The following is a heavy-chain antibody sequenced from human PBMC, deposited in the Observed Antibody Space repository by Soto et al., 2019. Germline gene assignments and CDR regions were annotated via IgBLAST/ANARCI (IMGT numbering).Heavy chain of an antibody. V-gene: IGHV5-10-1*01. CDR1: RYSFTTYW. D-gene: IGHD1-1*01. Sequence: WESLKISCKRSRYSFTTYWNSWVRQMPGKGMQWMGRIDPSDSYTNYSPSFQGHVTISADKFISTAYLQWSSLKASDTSMSYCARTFRHWKNDDCSWTFDIWGQGTPVTV. CDR2: IDPSDSYT. J-gene: IGHJ3*02. CDR3: ARTFRHWKNDDCSWTFDI.